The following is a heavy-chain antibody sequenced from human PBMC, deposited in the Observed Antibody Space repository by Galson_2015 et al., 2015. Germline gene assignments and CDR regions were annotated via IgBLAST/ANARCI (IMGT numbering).Heavy chain of an antibody. D-gene: IGHD3-22*01. CDR1: GGSISSGDYY. Sequence: TLSLTCTVSGGSISSGDYYWSWIRQHPGKGLEWIGYIYYSGSTCYNPSLKSRVSISLDTSKNQFSLKLSSVTAADTAVYYCARDARGGYGDFDYWGQGTQVTVSS. V-gene: IGHV4-31*03. J-gene: IGHJ4*02. CDR3: ARDARGGYGDFDY. CDR2: IYYSGST.